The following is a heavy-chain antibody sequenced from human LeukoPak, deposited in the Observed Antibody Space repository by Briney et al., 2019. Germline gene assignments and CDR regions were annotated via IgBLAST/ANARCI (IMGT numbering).Heavy chain of an antibody. J-gene: IGHJ4*02. Sequence: PGGSLRLSCAASGFTFSSYAMSWVRQAPGKGLEWVSAISGSGGSTYHADSVKGRFTISRDNSKNTLYLQMNSLRAEDTAVYYCAKEEHIAVAAYYFDYWGQGALVTVSS. CDR3: AKEEHIAVAAYYFDY. D-gene: IGHD6-19*01. CDR1: GFTFSSYA. V-gene: IGHV3-23*01. CDR2: ISGSGGST.